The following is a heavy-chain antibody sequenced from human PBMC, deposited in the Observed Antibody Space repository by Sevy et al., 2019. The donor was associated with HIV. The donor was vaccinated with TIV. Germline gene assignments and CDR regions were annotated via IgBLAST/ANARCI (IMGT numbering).Heavy chain of an antibody. J-gene: IGHJ6*02. D-gene: IGHD6-13*01. Sequence: SGPTLVNPTQTLTLTCTFSGFSLSTSGVGVGWIRQPPGKALEWLALIYWDDDKRYSPSLKSRLTITKDNSKNQVVLTMTNMDPVDTATYYCAHSLIAAAGYYYYGMDVWGQGTTVTVSS. CDR3: AHSLIAAAGYYYYGMDV. V-gene: IGHV2-5*02. CDR1: GFSLSTSGVG. CDR2: IYWDDDK.